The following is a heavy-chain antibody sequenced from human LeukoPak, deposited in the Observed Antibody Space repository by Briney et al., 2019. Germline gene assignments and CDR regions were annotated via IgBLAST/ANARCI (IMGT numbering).Heavy chain of an antibody. J-gene: IGHJ6*02. CDR1: GGSISSYY. D-gene: IGHD1-7*01. CDR3: ARGGTSQTYYYYGMDV. CDR2: IYYSGST. V-gene: IGHV4-59*01. Sequence: SETLSLTCTVSGGSISSYYWSWIRQPPGKGLEWIGYIYYSGSTNYNPSLKSRVTISVDTSKNQFSLKLSSVTAADTAVYYCARGGTSQTYYYYGMDVWGQGTTVTVSS.